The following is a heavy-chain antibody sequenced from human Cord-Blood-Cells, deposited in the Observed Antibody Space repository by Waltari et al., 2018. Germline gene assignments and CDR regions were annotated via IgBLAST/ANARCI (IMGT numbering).Heavy chain of an antibody. CDR1: GGSISSSSYY. D-gene: IGHD6-6*01. J-gene: IGHJ5*02. CDR3: ASEYSSSSNWFDP. V-gene: IGHV4-39*01. CDR2: IYYSGST. Sequence: QLQLQESGPGLVKPSETLSLTCTVSGGSISSSSYYWGWIRQPPGKGLEWIGSIYYSGSTYYNPSLKSRVTISVDTSKNQFSLKLSSVTAADTAVYYCASEYSSSSNWFDPGGQGTLVTVSS.